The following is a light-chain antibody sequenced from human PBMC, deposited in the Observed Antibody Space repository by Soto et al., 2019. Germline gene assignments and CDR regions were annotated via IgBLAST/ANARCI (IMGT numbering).Light chain of an antibody. CDR2: GAS. CDR3: QQYNNWPPCT. CDR1: QSVSSS. V-gene: IGKV3-15*01. J-gene: IGKJ1*01. Sequence: EIVMTQSPGTLSVSPGERATLFCRASQSVSSSLAWYQQKPGQAPRLFIYGASTRATGIPARFSGSGSGTEFTLTISSLQSEDFAVYYCQQYNNWPPCTFGQGTQVDIK.